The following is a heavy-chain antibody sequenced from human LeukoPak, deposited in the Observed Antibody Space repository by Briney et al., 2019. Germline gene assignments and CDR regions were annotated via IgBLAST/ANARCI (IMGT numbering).Heavy chain of an antibody. D-gene: IGHD4-23*01. V-gene: IGHV3-48*03. CDR3: ARQIRWYTAFDI. CDR2: ISSSGSTI. CDR1: GFTFSSYE. Sequence: GGSLRLSCAASGFTFSSYEMNWVRQAPGKGLEWVSYISSSGSTIYYADSVKGRFTISRDNAKNSLYLQMKSLRAEDTAVYYCARQIRWYTAFDIWGQGTMVTVSS. J-gene: IGHJ3*02.